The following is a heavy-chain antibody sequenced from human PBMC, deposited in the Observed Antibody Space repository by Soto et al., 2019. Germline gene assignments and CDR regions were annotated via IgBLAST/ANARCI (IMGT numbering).Heavy chain of an antibody. Sequence: GGSLRLSCAASGFTVSSNYMSWVRQAPGKGLEWVSVIYSGGSTYYADSVKGRFTISRDNSKNTLYLQMNSLRAEDTAVYYCARSDYGDAHGAFDIWGQGTMVTISS. CDR3: ARSDYGDAHGAFDI. CDR1: GFTVSSNY. V-gene: IGHV3-53*01. CDR2: IYSGGST. D-gene: IGHD4-17*01. J-gene: IGHJ3*02.